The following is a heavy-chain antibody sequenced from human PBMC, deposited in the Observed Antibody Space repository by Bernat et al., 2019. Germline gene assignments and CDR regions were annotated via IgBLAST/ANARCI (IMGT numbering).Heavy chain of an antibody. D-gene: IGHD6-19*01. V-gene: IGHV3-23*01. J-gene: IGHJ4*02. Sequence: EVQLLESGGGLVQPGGSLRLSCAASGFTFSSYAMSWVRQAPGKGLEWVAAISGSGGSTYSADSVTGRFTISRDNSKNTLYMQMNSLRAEDTAVYYCAKDVGAVADDYWGQGTLVTVSS. CDR1: GFTFSSYA. CDR3: AKDVGAVADDY. CDR2: ISGSGGST.